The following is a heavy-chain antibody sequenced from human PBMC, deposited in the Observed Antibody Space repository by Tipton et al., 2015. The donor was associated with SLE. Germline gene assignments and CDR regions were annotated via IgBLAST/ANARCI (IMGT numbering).Heavy chain of an antibody. D-gene: IGHD6-13*01. CDR1: GGSISSSSYY. Sequence: LRLSCTVSGGSISSSSYYWGWIRQPPGKGLERIGSIYYSGSTYYNPSLKSRVTISVDTSKNQFSLKLSSVTAADTAVYYCARGRAAADLYYYYYYMDVWGKGTTVTVSS. V-gene: IGHV4-39*07. J-gene: IGHJ6*03. CDR2: IYYSGST. CDR3: ARGRAAADLYYYYYYMDV.